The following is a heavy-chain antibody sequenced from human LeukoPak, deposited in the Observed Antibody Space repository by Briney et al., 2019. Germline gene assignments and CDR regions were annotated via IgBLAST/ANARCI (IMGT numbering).Heavy chain of an antibody. CDR2: TNQDGSRE. CDR3: ARDSGWTFDP. D-gene: IGHD6-19*01. J-gene: IGHJ5*02. Sequence: QAGGSLRLSCTASGFTFGSHWMIWVRRAPGKGLEWVANTNQDGSREKYADSVRGRFTVSRDNAKNSVYLQMNSLGVEDTAIYYCARDSGWTFDPWGQGTLVTVSS. V-gene: IGHV3-7*01. CDR1: GFTFGSHW.